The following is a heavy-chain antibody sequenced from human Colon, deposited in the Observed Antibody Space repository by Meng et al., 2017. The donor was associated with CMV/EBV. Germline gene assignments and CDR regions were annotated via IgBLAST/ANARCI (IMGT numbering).Heavy chain of an antibody. D-gene: IGHD1-26*01. Sequence: ASLMISCASAGFTFSSYWMSWVRQATGKGLEWVSNIKQDGSEKYYVDSVKGRFTISRDNAKNSLYLQMNSLRAEDTAVYYCARVPIVSSGSYYFYYYYGMDVWGQGTTVTVSS. CDR2: IKQDGSEK. V-gene: IGHV3-7*01. CDR3: ARVPIVSSGSYYFYYYYGMDV. J-gene: IGHJ6*02. CDR1: GFTFSSYW.